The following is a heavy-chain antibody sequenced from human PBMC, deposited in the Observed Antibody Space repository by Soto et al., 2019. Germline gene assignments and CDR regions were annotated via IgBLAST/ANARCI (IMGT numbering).Heavy chain of an antibody. CDR1: GFNFSSFI. V-gene: IGHV3-21*01. J-gene: IGHJ4*02. Sequence: GGSMRLSCAASGFNFSSFIMHWVRKAPGKGLEWVSSISPSSSYIYYADSVRGRFTISRDNAKNSLYLQMNSLRAEDTAVYYCARDPYYYDTSGYSYWGQGTLVTVSS. CDR3: ARDPYYYDTSGYSY. D-gene: IGHD3-22*01. CDR2: ISPSSSYI.